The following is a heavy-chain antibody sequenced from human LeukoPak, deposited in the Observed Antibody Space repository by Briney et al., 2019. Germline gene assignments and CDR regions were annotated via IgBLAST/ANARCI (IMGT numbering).Heavy chain of an antibody. CDR2: IHPNTGGT. CDR1: GYTFTGHY. J-gene: IGHJ3*02. CDR3: ASEYKYDSSGANAFDI. Sequence: ASVKVSCKASGYTFTGHYIHWVRQAPGQGLEWTGWIHPNTGGTKYAQKFQGRVTMTRDTSSGTAYMELSSLRSADTAVYYCASEYKYDSSGANAFDIWGQGTMVTVSS. V-gene: IGHV1-2*02. D-gene: IGHD3-22*01.